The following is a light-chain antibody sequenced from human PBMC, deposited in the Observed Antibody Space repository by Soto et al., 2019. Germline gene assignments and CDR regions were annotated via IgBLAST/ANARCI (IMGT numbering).Light chain of an antibody. CDR2: AAS. J-gene: IGKJ4*01. CDR3: QQTTSFPLT. V-gene: IGKV1-12*01. Sequence: DIQMTQSPSFVSASVGDRVTITCRASQGISSWLDWYQHKPGRAPKLLIHAASSLESGVPSRFSGSGSGTDLTLTISSLQPQDFVTYYCQQTTSFPLTFGGGTKVQIK. CDR1: QGISSW.